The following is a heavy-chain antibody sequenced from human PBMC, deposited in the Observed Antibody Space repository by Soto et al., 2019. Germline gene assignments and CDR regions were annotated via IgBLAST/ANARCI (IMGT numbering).Heavy chain of an antibody. J-gene: IGHJ6*03. V-gene: IGHV4-59*01. CDR3: ARGGYCSGGSCYPRHYYYYMDV. D-gene: IGHD2-15*01. CDR2: IYYSGST. Sequence: SETLSLTCTVSGGSISSYYWSWIRQPPGKGLEWIGYIYYSGSTNYNPSLKSRVTISVDTSKNQFSLKLSSVTAADTAVYYCARGGYCSGGSCYPRHYYYYMDVWGKGTTVTVSS. CDR1: GGSISSYY.